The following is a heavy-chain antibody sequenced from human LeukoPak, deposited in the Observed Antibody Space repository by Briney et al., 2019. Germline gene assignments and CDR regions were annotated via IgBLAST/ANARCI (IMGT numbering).Heavy chain of an antibody. CDR2: ISYHGSDQ. V-gene: IGHV3-30*04. CDR1: GFIFSTYA. J-gene: IGHJ4*02. D-gene: IGHD6-19*01. Sequence: GGSLRLSCAASGFIFSTYAMHWVRQAPGKGLEWVAVISYHGSDQYYADSVKGRFTISRDNAKNTLYLQMNSLRAEDTAVYYCARPVSGWYWFDNWGQGSLVTVSS. CDR3: ARPVSGWYWFDN.